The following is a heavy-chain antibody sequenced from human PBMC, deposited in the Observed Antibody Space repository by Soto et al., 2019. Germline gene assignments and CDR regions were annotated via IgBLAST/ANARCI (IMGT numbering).Heavy chain of an antibody. CDR1: GGSISSSSYY. Sequence: PSETLSLTCTVSGGSISSSSYYWGWIRQPPGKGLEWIGSIYYSGSTYYNPSLKSRVTISVDTSKNQFSLKLSSVTAADTAVYYCARRGDTAMASYYYGMDVWGQGTTVT. CDR3: ARRGDTAMASYYYGMDV. D-gene: IGHD5-18*01. CDR2: IYYSGST. J-gene: IGHJ6*02. V-gene: IGHV4-39*01.